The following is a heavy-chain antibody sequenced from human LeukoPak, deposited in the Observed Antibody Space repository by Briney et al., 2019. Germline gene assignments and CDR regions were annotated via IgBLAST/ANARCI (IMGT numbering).Heavy chain of an antibody. J-gene: IGHJ4*02. Sequence: PGGSLRLSCAASGFTFSSYGMHWVRQAPGKGLEGVAFIRYDGSNKYYADSVKGRFTISRDNFKNTLYLQMNSLRAEDTAVYYCAKDRGYSNYFDYWGQGTLVTVSS. CDR1: GFTFSSYG. CDR3: AKDRGYSNYFDY. D-gene: IGHD3-22*01. CDR2: IRYDGSNK. V-gene: IGHV3-30*02.